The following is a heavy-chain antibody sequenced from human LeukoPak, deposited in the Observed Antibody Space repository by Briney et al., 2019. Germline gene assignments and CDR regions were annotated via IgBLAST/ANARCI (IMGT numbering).Heavy chain of an antibody. CDR3: ATVGPHNEWELTD. D-gene: IGHD1-26*01. V-gene: IGHV1-24*01. Sequence: GASVKVSCKVSGYTLTELSMQWVRQAPGKGLEWMGGFDPEDGETIYAHKFKGRVTMSEDTSTDTAYMQMSSLRAEDTAVYYCATVGPHNEWELTDWGQGTLVTVSS. CDR2: FDPEDGET. J-gene: IGHJ4*02. CDR1: GYTLTELS.